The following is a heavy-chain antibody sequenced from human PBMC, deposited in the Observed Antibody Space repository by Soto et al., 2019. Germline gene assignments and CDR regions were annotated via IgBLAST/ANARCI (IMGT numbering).Heavy chain of an antibody. CDR3: AREASGYDF. CDR2: IIPVFGRP. Sequence: SVKVSCKAPGGTFSSFGISWVRQAPGQGLEWMGGIIPVFGRPNYAQRFRGRLTITADESTNTSYMELIDLTSEDTAVYYCAREASGYDFWGQGTQVTVSS. J-gene: IGHJ1*01. D-gene: IGHD5-12*01. V-gene: IGHV1-69*13. CDR1: GGTFSSFG.